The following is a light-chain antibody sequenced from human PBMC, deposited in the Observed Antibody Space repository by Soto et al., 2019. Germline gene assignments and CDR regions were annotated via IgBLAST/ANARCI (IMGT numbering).Light chain of an antibody. CDR2: AAS. J-gene: IGKJ4*01. Sequence: AIRMTQSPSSLSASTGDRVTITCRASQGISSYLAWYQQKPGKAPKLLIYAASTLQSGVPSRFSGSGSGTDFTLTISSLEPEDFAVYYCQQRINWPPLTFGGGTKVDIK. V-gene: IGKV1-8*01. CDR3: QQRINWPPLT. CDR1: QGISSY.